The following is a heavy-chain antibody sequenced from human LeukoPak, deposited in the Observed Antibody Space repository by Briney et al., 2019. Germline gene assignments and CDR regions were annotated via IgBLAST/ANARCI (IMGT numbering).Heavy chain of an antibody. CDR1: GFTVSSNY. V-gene: IGHV3-53*01. CDR3: ARDLVGATQGY. Sequence: GRSLRLSCAASGFTVSSNYMSWVRQAPGKGLEWVSVIYSGGSTYYADSVKGRFTISRDNSKNTLYLQMNSLRAEDTAVYYCARDLVGATQGYWGQGTLVTVSS. J-gene: IGHJ4*02. D-gene: IGHD1-26*01. CDR2: IYSGGST.